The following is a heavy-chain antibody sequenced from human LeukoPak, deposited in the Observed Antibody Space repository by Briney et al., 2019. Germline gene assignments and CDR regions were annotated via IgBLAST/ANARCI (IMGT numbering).Heavy chain of an antibody. D-gene: IGHD3-22*01. CDR2: IWYDGSNK. CDR3: AKDGDHYDSSGYYCSFDY. J-gene: IGHJ4*02. CDR1: GFTFSSYG. V-gene: IGHV3-33*06. Sequence: GRSLRLSCAASGFTFSSYGMHWVRQAPGKGLEWVAVIWYDGSNKYYADSVKGRFTISRDNSKNTLYLQMNGLRAEDTAVYYCAKDGDHYDSSGYYCSFDYWGQGTLVTVSS.